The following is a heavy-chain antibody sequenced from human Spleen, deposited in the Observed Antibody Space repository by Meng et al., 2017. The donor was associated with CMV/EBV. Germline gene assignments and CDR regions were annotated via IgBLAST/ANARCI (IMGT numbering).Heavy chain of an antibody. V-gene: IGHV1-3*02. J-gene: IGHJ4*02. CDR3: ATGEVGDYYDSSGYWR. CDR1: GYTFTSYA. Sequence: ASVKVSCKASGYTFTSYAMHWVRQAPGQRLEWMGWSNAGNGNTKYSQEFQGRVTITRDTSASTAYMELSSLKSEDMAVYYCATGEVGDYYDSSGYWRWGQGTLVTVSS. CDR2: SNAGNGNT. D-gene: IGHD3-22*01.